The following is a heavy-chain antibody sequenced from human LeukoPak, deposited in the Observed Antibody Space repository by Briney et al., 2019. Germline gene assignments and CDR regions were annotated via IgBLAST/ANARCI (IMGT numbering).Heavy chain of an antibody. CDR1: GFTFSSYS. CDR3: ARRGSGYSFDY. J-gene: IGHJ4*02. CDR2: ISSSSSTI. Sequence: AGSLRLTCAASGFTFSSYSMNWVRQAPGKGLEWVSYISSSSSTIYYADSVKGRFTISRDNAKNSLYLQMNSLRAEDTAVYYCARRGSGYSFDYWGQGTLVTVSS. D-gene: IGHD3-22*01. V-gene: IGHV3-48*04.